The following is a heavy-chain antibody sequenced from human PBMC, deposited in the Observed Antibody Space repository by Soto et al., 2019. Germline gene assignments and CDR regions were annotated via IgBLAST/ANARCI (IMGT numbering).Heavy chain of an antibody. Sequence: QITLKESGPTLVKPTQTLTLTCTFSGFSLSTSGVGVGWIRQPPGKALEWLALIYWDDDKRYSPSLKSRLTIAKHTTKNQVVLTITDMDPVDTATYYCAHSRKRTGGYYYWGQGTLVTVSS. CDR1: GFSLSTSGVG. CDR2: IYWDDDK. V-gene: IGHV2-5*02. D-gene: IGHD3-22*01. J-gene: IGHJ4*02. CDR3: AHSRKRTGGYYY.